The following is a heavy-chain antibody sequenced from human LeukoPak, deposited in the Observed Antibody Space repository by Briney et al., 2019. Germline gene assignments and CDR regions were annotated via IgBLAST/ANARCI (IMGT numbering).Heavy chain of an antibody. CDR1: GFIFSDYY. J-gene: IGHJ4*02. V-gene: IGHV3-11*06. CDR2: ISSSGSYT. CDR3: ARVYGVLGSRDQQLMH. Sequence: MAGGSLRLSCAASGFIFSDYYMTWIRQAPGKGLEFISFISSSGSYTNSADSEKGRFTISRDNAKNSLYLQMNSLRAEDTAVYYCARVYGVLGSRDQQLMHWGQGTLVTVSS. D-gene: IGHD6-13*01.